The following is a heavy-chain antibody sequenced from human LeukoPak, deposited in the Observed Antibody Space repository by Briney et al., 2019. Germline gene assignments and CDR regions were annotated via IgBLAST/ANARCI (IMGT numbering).Heavy chain of an antibody. CDR2: ISGSGGST. D-gene: IGHD2-15*01. V-gene: IGHV3-23*01. CDR1: GFTFSSYA. CDR3: AKVLVRGGFSDY. Sequence: GGSLRLPCAASGFTFSSYAMSWVRQAPGKGLEWVSAISGSGGSTYYADSVKGRFTISRDNSKNTLYLQMNSLRAEDTAVYYRAKVLVRGGFSDYWGQGTLVTVSS. J-gene: IGHJ4*02.